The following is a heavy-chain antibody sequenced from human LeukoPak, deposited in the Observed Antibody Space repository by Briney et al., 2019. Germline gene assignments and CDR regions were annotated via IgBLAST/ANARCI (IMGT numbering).Heavy chain of an antibody. J-gene: IGHJ4*02. CDR2: ISYDGSNK. V-gene: IGHV3-30*18. CDR3: AKDCSSTSCFEEN. D-gene: IGHD2-2*01. Sequence: PGGSLRLSCAASGFTFSSYGMHWVRQAPGKGLEWVAVISYDGSNKYYADSVKGRFAISRDNSKNTLYLQMNSLRAEDTAVYFCAKDCSSTSCFEENWGQGTLVTVSS. CDR1: GFTFSSYG.